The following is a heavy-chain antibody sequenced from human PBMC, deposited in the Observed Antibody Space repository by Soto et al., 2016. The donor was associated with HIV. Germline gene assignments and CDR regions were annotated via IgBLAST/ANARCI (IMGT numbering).Heavy chain of an antibody. J-gene: IGHJ4*02. CDR3: ARSNTKRLVGDY. CDR2: IYNTGTT. V-gene: IGHV4-59*01. CDR1: GGSISSYY. D-gene: IGHD2-8*01. Sequence: QVQLQESGPGLVKPSETLSLTCIVSGGSISSYYWNWIRQSPGKGLEWIGNIYNTGTTNYSPSLESRVTISVDTSKNQFFLKMNSVTAADTAVYYCARSNTKRLVGDYWGQGSLVHRLL.